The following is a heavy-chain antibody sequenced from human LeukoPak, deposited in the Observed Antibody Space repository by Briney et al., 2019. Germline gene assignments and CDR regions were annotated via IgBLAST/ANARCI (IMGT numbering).Heavy chain of an antibody. CDR1: GYTFTGYY. CDR2: INPNSGGT. Sequence: ASVTVSCKASGYTFTGYYMHWVRQAPGQGLEWMGWINPNSGGTNYAQKFQGWVTMTRDTSISTAYMELSRLRSDDTAVYYCARGGRMTTYYYYGMDVWGQGTTVTVSS. J-gene: IGHJ6*02. CDR3: ARGGRMTTYYYYGMDV. D-gene: IGHD4-11*01. V-gene: IGHV1-2*04.